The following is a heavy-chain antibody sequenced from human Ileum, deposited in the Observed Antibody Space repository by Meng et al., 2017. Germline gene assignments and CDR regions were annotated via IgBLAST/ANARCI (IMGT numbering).Heavy chain of an antibody. Sequence: VQLQESGPGLVKPSQTLSLTCTVSGGTLSSAGYYWSWIRQFPGKGLEWIGFIFYTGTTYYNPSLESRVTISVDTSKNQYYLKMNSVTAADTAVYYCARDVMGIRDGAVEDYWGQGTLVTVSS. D-gene: IGHD5-24*01. CDR2: IFYTGTT. CDR3: ARDVMGIRDGAVEDY. CDR1: GGTLSSAGYY. J-gene: IGHJ4*02. V-gene: IGHV4-31*03.